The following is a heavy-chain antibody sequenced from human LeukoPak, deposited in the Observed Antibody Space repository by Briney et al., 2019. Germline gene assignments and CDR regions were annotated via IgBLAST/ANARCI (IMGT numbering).Heavy chain of an antibody. CDR2: ISSGSSYI. D-gene: IGHD6-13*01. CDR3: ARGIVAAGNIDF. CDR1: GFTFSSYW. J-gene: IGHJ4*02. V-gene: IGHV3-21*01. Sequence: GGSLRLSCAASGFTFSSYWMHWVRHAPGKGLVWVSSISSGSSYIYYADSVMGRFTISRDNAKNSLYLQMNSLRAEDTAVYYCARGIVAAGNIDFWGQGTLVTVSS.